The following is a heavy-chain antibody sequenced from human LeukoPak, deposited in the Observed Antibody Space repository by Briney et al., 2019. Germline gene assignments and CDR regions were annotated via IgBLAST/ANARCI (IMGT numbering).Heavy chain of an antibody. Sequence: PGGSLRLSCAATGFTFSSYWMHWVRQAPGKGPVRLARINSDGYSISYADSVKGRFTISRDNAKKTLYLQMNTLRAEDTAMHYCARAIAEAGTDSWGQGTLVTVSS. CDR2: INSDGYSI. D-gene: IGHD6-19*01. J-gene: IGHJ4*02. CDR1: GFTFSSYW. CDR3: ARAIAEAGTDS. V-gene: IGHV3-74*01.